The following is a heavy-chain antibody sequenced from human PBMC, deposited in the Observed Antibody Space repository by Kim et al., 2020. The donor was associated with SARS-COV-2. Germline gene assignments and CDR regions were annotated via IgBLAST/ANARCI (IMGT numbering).Heavy chain of an antibody. D-gene: IGHD3-22*01. V-gene: IGHV3-23*01. CDR3: MKRSSGYTYYFDY. Sequence: YYAAYGQDRLTISRDNSKNAVDLQMNRRRAEDTALYYCMKRSSGYTYYFDYWGQGTLVTVSS. J-gene: IGHJ4*02.